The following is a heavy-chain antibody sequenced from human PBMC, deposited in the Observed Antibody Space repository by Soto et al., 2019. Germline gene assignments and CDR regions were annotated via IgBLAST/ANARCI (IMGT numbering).Heavy chain of an antibody. J-gene: IGHJ4*02. CDR2: IYISENT. V-gene: IGHV4-4*07. D-gene: IGHD6-13*01. Sequence: PSETLSLTCTVSGGSISSDYWSWIRQPAGKGLEWIGRIYISENTHYNPSLRSRVSMSLDTSKNQLSLNLSSVTAADTAVYYCARGVGRSSWTSFHSWGQGTLVTVSS. CDR3: ARGVGRSSWTSFHS. CDR1: GGSISSDY.